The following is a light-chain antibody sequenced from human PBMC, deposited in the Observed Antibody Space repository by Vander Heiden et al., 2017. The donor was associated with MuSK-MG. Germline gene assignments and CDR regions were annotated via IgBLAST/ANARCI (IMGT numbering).Light chain of an antibody. CDR1: NSDVGAFNY. V-gene: IGLV2-14*03. J-gene: IGLJ1*01. CDR2: DVN. Sequence: QSALTQPASVSGSPGQSLTISCTGTNSDVGAFNYVSWYQQHPGKAPKLIISDVNNRPSGSINRFSGSKSGNTASLTISGLQAEDEADYYCSSYTSSSTYVFGTGTKVTVL. CDR3: SSYTSSSTYV.